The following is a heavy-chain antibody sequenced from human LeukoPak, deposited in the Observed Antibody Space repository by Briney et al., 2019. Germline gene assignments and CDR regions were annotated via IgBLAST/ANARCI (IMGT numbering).Heavy chain of an antibody. D-gene: IGHD3-22*01. CDR1: GASISSYY. CDR2: IYYSGSI. Sequence: SQTLSLTCTVSGASISSYYWSWIRQPPGKGLEWIGDIYYSGSIKYNPSLKSRVTMSVDTSKNQFSLKLSSVTAADTAIYYCARENPSGYYNRPIDYWGQGTLVTVSS. J-gene: IGHJ4*02. CDR3: ARENPSGYYNRPIDY. V-gene: IGHV4-59*01.